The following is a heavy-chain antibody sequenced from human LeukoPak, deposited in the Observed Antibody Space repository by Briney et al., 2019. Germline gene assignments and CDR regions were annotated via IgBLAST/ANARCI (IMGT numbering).Heavy chain of an antibody. Sequence: GGSLRLSCAASGFTFRDYYMSWIRQAPGKGLEWVSYISSSGSTIYYADSVKGRFTISRDNAKNSLYLQMNSLRAEDTAVYYCARATDYYDSSGYYPNWFDPWGQGTLVTVSS. J-gene: IGHJ5*02. V-gene: IGHV3-11*04. CDR1: GFTFRDYY. CDR2: ISSSGSTI. CDR3: ARATDYYDSSGYYPNWFDP. D-gene: IGHD3-22*01.